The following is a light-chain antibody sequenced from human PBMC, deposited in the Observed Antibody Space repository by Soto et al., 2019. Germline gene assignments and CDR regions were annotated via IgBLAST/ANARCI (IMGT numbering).Light chain of an antibody. Sequence: EIVLTQSPGTLSLSPGERATLSCRASQSVSSSYLAWYQQKPGQAPRLPIFGASSRATGIPDRFSGIGSGTDFTLTISRLEPEDFAVYYCQQYGSSAITFGQGTRLEIK. J-gene: IGKJ5*01. V-gene: IGKV3-20*01. CDR1: QSVSSSY. CDR3: QQYGSSAIT. CDR2: GAS.